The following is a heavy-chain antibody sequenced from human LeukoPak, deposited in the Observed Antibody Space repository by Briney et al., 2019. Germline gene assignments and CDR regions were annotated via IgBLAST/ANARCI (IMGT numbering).Heavy chain of an antibody. CDR2: IFDGKTI. Sequence: RASDTLSLTCAVYGESLNYYYWSWIRQSPGKGLEWIGDIFDGKTISYNPSLKSRVTISAATSSQQFSLNLKSVTAADTAVYFCASGAWAARLNSWAQGDLVIVSS. CDR3: ASGAWAARLNS. V-gene: IGHV4-34*12. J-gene: IGHJ4*02. D-gene: IGHD4-23*01. CDR1: GESLNYYY.